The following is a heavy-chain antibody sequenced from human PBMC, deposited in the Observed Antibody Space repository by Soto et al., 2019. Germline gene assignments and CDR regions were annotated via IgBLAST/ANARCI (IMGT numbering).Heavy chain of an antibody. V-gene: IGHV3-33*01. CDR1: GFTFSTSV. CDR3: ARGLVKVEGGAFDI. Sequence: PGGSLRLSCAASGFTFSTSVVHWLRQAPGKGLEWVAVISSAERNEDYADSVKGRFSISRDNSKSTLYLQMSSLRVEDTAVYFCARGLVKVEGGAFDIWGQGTMVTVSS. CDR2: ISSAERNE. D-gene: IGHD3-16*01. J-gene: IGHJ3*02.